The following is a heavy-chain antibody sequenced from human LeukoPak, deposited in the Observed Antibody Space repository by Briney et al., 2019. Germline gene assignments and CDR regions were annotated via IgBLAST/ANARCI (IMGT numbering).Heavy chain of an antibody. CDR3: ARGHYDILTGYYLNWFDP. V-gene: IGHV1-8*03. Sequence: GASVKVSCKASGYTFTSYDINWVRQATGQGLEWMGWMNPNSGNTGYAQKFQGRVTITRNTSISTAYMELSSLRSEDTAVYYCARGHYDILTGYYLNWFDPWGQGTLVTVSS. D-gene: IGHD3-9*01. CDR1: GYTFTSYD. CDR2: MNPNSGNT. J-gene: IGHJ5*02.